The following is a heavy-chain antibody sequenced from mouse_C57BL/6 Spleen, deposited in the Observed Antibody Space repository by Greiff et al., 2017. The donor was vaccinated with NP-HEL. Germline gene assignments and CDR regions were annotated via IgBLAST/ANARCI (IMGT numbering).Heavy chain of an antibody. D-gene: IGHD1-3*01. CDR1: GYTFTSYW. CDR2: INPSSGYT. CDR3: VRGSGAMDY. V-gene: IGHV1-7*01. Sequence: QVHVKQSGAELAKPGASVKLSCKASGYTFTSYWMHWVKQRPGQGLEWIGYINPSSGYTKYNQKFKDKATLTADKSSSTAYMQLARLTYEDSAVYYCVRGSGAMDYWGQGASVIV. J-gene: IGHJ4*01.